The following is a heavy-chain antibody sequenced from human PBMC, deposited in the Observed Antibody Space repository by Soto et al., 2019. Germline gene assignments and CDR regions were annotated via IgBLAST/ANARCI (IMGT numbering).Heavy chain of an antibody. V-gene: IGHV3-11*01. Sequence: GGSLRLSCAASGITFSDYYMSWIRQAPGKGLEWVSCSSNRGSAIYYADSVKGRFTISRDNAKNSLYLQMNSLRAEDTAVYYCASSKAYSNRNGYYYVPASGQAPLVTVST. J-gene: IGHJ5*02. CDR1: GITFSDYY. CDR3: ASSKAYSNRNGYYYVPA. D-gene: IGHD3-22*01. CDR2: SSNRGSAI.